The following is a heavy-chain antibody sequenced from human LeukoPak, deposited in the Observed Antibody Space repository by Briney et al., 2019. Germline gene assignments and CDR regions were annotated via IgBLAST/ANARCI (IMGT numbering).Heavy chain of an antibody. D-gene: IGHD6-6*01. CDR3: ARSARSAFDI. Sequence: GGSLRLSCAASGFTFSRYAMNWVRQAPEKGLEWVSYISTGGDNRFYADSLKGRFTVSRDNAKNLLYLQMDSLRAEDTAVYYCARSARSAFDIWGQGTMVTVSS. J-gene: IGHJ3*02. CDR2: ISTGGDNR. V-gene: IGHV3-21*04. CDR1: GFTFSRYA.